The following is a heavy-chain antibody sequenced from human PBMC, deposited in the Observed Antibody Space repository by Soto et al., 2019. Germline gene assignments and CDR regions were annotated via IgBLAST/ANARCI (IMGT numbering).Heavy chain of an antibody. Sequence: QVQLVQSGAEVKKPGASVKVSCKASGYTFTSYYMHWERQAPGQGLEWMGIINPSGGSTSYAQKFQGRVTMTRDTSTSTVYMELSSLRSEDTAVYYCARADVPYSGSYYYFVWGQGTLVTVSS. CDR3: ARADVPYSGSYYYFV. V-gene: IGHV1-46*01. J-gene: IGHJ4*02. D-gene: IGHD1-26*01. CDR2: INPSGGST. CDR1: GYTFTSYY.